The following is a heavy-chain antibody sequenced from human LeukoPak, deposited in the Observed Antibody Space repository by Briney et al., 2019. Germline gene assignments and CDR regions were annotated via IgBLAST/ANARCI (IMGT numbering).Heavy chain of an antibody. Sequence: PSETLSLTCAVYGGSFSGYYWSWIRQPPGKGLEWIGEINHSGSTNYNPSLKSRVTISVDPSKNQFSLKVTSVTAADTAMYYCARGGAGDEQLSAFDYWGQGALVTVSS. CDR3: ARGGAGDEQLSAFDY. V-gene: IGHV4-34*01. J-gene: IGHJ4*02. D-gene: IGHD1/OR15-1a*01. CDR2: INHSGST. CDR1: GGSFSGYY.